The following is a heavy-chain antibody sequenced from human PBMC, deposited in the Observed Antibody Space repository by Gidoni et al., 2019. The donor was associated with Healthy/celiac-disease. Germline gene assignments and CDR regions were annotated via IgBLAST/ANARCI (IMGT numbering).Heavy chain of an antibody. CDR1: GFTFSSYA. D-gene: IGHD2-21*02. Sequence: VQLVESGGGVVQPGRSLRLSCAASGFTFSSYARHWVRQAPGKGLEWVAVISYDGSNKYYADSVKGRFTISRDNSKNTLYLQMNSLRAEDTAVYYCARDRIVVVTAIQYYFDYWGQGTLVTVSS. V-gene: IGHV3-30*04. CDR2: ISYDGSNK. J-gene: IGHJ4*02. CDR3: ARDRIVVVTAIQYYFDY.